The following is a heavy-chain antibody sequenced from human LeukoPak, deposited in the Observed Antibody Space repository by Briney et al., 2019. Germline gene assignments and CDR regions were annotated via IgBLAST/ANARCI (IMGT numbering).Heavy chain of an antibody. D-gene: IGHD3-22*01. CDR1: GYTFTAYY. Sequence: ASVKVSCKASGYTFTAYYMHWVRQPPGQGLEWMGWINPNSGGTNYAQKFQGRVTMTRDTSISTAYMELSSLRSEDTAVYYCARAPSDYYDSSGYGWFDPWGQGTLVTVSS. CDR2: INPNSGGT. CDR3: ARAPSDYYDSSGYGWFDP. V-gene: IGHV1-2*02. J-gene: IGHJ5*02.